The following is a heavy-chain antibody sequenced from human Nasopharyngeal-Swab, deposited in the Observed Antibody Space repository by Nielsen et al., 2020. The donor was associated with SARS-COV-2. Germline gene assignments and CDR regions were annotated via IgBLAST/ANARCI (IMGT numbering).Heavy chain of an antibody. CDR3: ARGRVITGTTRNWFDP. D-gene: IGHD1-20*01. CDR1: GFTFSSYA. J-gene: IGHJ5*02. Sequence: GSLRLSCAASGFTFSSYAMSWIRQPPGKGLEWIGEINHSGSTNYNPSLKSRVTISVDTSKNQFSLKLSSVTAADTAVYYCARGRVITGTTRNWFDPWGQGTLVTVSS. CDR2: INHSGST. V-gene: IGHV4-34*01.